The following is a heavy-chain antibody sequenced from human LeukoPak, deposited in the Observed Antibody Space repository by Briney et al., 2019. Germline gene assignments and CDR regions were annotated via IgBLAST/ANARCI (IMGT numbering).Heavy chain of an antibody. Sequence: ASVKVSCKASGYTFTGYYVRWVRQAPGQGLEWIGWINPNSGGTNYAQKFQGRVTMTRDTSISTAYMELSRLRSDDTAVYYCAPRIAVAGSDFDYWGQGTLVTVSS. V-gene: IGHV1-2*02. CDR1: GYTFTGYY. CDR2: INPNSGGT. J-gene: IGHJ4*02. D-gene: IGHD6-19*01. CDR3: APRIAVAGSDFDY.